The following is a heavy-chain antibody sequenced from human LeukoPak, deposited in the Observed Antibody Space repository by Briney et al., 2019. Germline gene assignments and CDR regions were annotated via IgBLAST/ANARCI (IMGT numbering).Heavy chain of an antibody. J-gene: IGHJ4*02. Sequence: SETLSLTCTVSGDSISSYYWSWIRQPPGKGLEWIGYIYYSGSTNYNPSLKSRVTISVDTSKNQFSLKLSSVTAADTAVYYCARESTDYFDYWGQGTLVTVSS. CDR1: GDSISSYY. CDR2: IYYSGST. CDR3: ARESTDYFDY. V-gene: IGHV4-59*01.